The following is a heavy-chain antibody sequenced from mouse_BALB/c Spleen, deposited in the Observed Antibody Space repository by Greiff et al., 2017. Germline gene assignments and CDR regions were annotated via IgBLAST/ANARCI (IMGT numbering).Heavy chain of an antibody. CDR2: ISSGGGST. V-gene: IGHV5-12-1*01. CDR3: ARHPYGSSPAWFAY. J-gene: IGHJ3*01. D-gene: IGHD1-1*01. CDR1: GFAFSSYD. Sequence: DVQLVESGGGLVKPGGSLKLSCAASGFAFSSYDMSWVRQTPEKRLEWVAYISSGGGSTYYPDTVKGRFTISRDNAKNTLYLQMSSLKSEDTAMYYCARHPYGSSPAWFAYWGQGTLVTVSA.